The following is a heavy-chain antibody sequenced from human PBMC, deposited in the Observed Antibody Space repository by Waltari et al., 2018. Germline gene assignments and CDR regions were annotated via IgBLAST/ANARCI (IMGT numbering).Heavy chain of an antibody. CDR1: GFTFDDYA. CDR2: ISWNSGSI. Sequence: EVQLVESGGGLVQPGRSLRLSCAASGFTFDDYAMHWVRQAPGTGLEWVSGISWNSGSIGYADSVKGRFTISRDNAKNSLYLQMNSLRAEDTALYYCAKGGSGYYLYYFDYWGQGTLVTVSS. D-gene: IGHD3-22*01. V-gene: IGHV3-9*01. CDR3: AKGGSGYYLYYFDY. J-gene: IGHJ4*02.